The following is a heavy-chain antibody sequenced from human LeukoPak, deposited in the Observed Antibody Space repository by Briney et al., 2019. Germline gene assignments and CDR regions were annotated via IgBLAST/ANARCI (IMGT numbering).Heavy chain of an antibody. V-gene: IGHV1-18*01. J-gene: IGHJ5*02. Sequence: GASVKVSCKASGYTFTSYGISWVRQAPGQGLEWMGWISAYNGNTHYAQKLQGRVTMTTDTSTSTAYTELRSLRSDDTAVYYCARDGEMATIRSNWFDPWGQGTLVTVSS. CDR3: ARDGEMATIRSNWFDP. CDR2: ISAYNGNT. D-gene: IGHD5-24*01. CDR1: GYTFTSYG.